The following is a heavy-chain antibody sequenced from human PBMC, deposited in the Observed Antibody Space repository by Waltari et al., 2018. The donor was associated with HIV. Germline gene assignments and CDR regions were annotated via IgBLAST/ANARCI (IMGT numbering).Heavy chain of an antibody. J-gene: IGHJ4*02. CDR3: ARTTIFGVDTYYFDY. V-gene: IGHV1-18*01. CDR1: GYPFSRYA. CDR2: ISAFSGNT. Sequence: QVQLVQSGAEVKKPGASVKVSCTASGYPFSRYAIPWVRQAPGQGLKWLGWISAFSGNTKYAREVQGRATMTTDTSTNTAYMELESLTSDDTAIFYCARTTIFGVDTYYFDYWGQGTLVTVSS. D-gene: IGHD3-3*01.